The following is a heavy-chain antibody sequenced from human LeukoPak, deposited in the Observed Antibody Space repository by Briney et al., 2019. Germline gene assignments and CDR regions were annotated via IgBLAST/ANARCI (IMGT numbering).Heavy chain of an antibody. CDR3: ARHGPLYDIWSAQFYFDY. Sequence: PSETLSLTCTVSGGSISSGGYYWSWIRQHPGKGLEWIGYIYYSGTTNYNPSLKSRVTISVDMSKSQFSLTLSSVTAADTALYYCARHGPLYDIWSAQFYFDYWGQGTLVAVSS. CDR2: IYYSGTT. D-gene: IGHD3-3*01. V-gene: IGHV4-61*08. J-gene: IGHJ4*02. CDR1: GGSISSGGYY.